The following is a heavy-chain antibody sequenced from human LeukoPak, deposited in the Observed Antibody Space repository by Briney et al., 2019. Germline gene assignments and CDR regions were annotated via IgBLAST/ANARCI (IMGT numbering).Heavy chain of an antibody. CDR2: INPNSGDT. V-gene: IGHV1-2*02. D-gene: IGHD2-2*01. Sequence: ASVKVSFKSSGYTFTDYYLHWVRQAPGQGFEWMGWINPNSGDTNYAQRFQGRVTMTRDTSISTAHMEMSRLRSDDTAVYYCARANFLYCSSTTCHFDFWGQGTLVTVSS. CDR3: ARANFLYCSSTTCHFDF. CDR1: GYTFTDYY. J-gene: IGHJ4*02.